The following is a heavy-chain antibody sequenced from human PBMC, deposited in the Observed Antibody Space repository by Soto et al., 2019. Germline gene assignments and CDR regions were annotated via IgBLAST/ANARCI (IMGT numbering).Heavy chain of an antibody. V-gene: IGHV1-18*03. J-gene: IGHJ3*02. CDR1: GYTFTSYG. D-gene: IGHD4-17*01. Sequence: ASVKVSCKASGYTFTSYGISWVRQAPGQRLERIGWISAYNGNTNYAQKLQGRVTMTTDTSTSTAYMELRSLRSDDLAVYYCARVNSGDYGSFDIWGQGTMVTVSS. CDR2: ISAYNGNT. CDR3: ARVNSGDYGSFDI.